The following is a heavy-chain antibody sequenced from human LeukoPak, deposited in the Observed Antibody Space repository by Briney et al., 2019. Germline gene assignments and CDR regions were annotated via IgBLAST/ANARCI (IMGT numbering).Heavy chain of an antibody. Sequence: GGSLRLSCAASGFTFSSYGMHWVRQAPGEGLEWVAVISYDGSNKYYADSVKGRFTISRDNSKNTLYLQMNSLRAEDTAVYYCAKVRGDIVVVPAAISDGMDVWGQGTTVTVSS. CDR2: ISYDGSNK. J-gene: IGHJ6*02. CDR1: GFTFSSYG. V-gene: IGHV3-30*18. CDR3: AKVRGDIVVVPAAISDGMDV. D-gene: IGHD2-2*02.